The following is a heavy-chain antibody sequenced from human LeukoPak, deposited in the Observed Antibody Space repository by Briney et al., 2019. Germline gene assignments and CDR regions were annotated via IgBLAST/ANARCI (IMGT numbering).Heavy chain of an antibody. D-gene: IGHD3-3*01. J-gene: IGHJ4*02. CDR3: ARGLYDFWSGYGAYYFDY. V-gene: IGHV3-7*01. Sequence: GGSLRLSCAASGFTFSSYRMSWVCQAPGRGLEWVANIKQDGSEKYYVDSVKGRFTISRDNAKNSLYLQMNSLRAEDTAVYYCARGLYDFWSGYGAYYFDYWGQGTLVTVSS. CDR2: IKQDGSEK. CDR1: GFTFSSYR.